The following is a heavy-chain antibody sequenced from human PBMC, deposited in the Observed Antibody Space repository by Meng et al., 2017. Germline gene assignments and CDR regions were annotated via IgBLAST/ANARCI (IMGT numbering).Heavy chain of an antibody. J-gene: IGHJ4*02. CDR2: ISSSSSYI. Sequence: EVQLWGSGGGLVKPGGSLRLSCAASGFTFSSYSMNWVRQAPGKGLEWVSSISSSSSYIYYADSVKGRFTISRDNAKNSLYLQMNSLRAEDTAVYYCARAPVQLYSSSWPDYWGQGTLVTVSS. CDR1: GFTFSSYS. CDR3: ARAPVQLYSSSWPDY. D-gene: IGHD6-13*01. V-gene: IGHV3-21*01.